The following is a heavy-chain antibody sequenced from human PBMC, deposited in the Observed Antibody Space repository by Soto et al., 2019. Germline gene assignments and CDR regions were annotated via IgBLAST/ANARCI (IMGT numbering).Heavy chain of an antibody. D-gene: IGHD3-16*02. CDR3: AGGGVGGAGGGFVMGMATTSGSAFDI. Sequence: SLIVSCKATGGTFSSYAISWVRQAPGQGLEWMGGIIPIFGTANYAQKFQGRVTITADKSTSTAYMELSSLRSEDTAVYYCAGGGVGGAGGGFVMGMATTSGSAFDICGQGTMVTV. CDR2: IIPIFGTA. CDR1: GGTFSSYA. V-gene: IGHV1-69*06. J-gene: IGHJ3*02.